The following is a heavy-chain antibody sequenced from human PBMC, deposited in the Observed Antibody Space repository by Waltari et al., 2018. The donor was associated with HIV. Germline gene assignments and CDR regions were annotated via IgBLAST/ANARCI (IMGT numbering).Heavy chain of an antibody. CDR1: GSPVRPLY. CDR3: ARELREAWSGDLRDDTGLDV. J-gene: IGHJ6*02. D-gene: IGHD3-16*01. CDR2: MNSRGAT. Sequence: PGGSLRVHCWAPGSPVRPLYMYCLRQSPGKGLQWVAFMNSRGATFYTDSVKGRFSVSRDDPQNAMVLEMNDLKVDDTGIYYCARELREAWSGDLRDDTGLDVWGRGTTVT. V-gene: IGHV3-53*01.